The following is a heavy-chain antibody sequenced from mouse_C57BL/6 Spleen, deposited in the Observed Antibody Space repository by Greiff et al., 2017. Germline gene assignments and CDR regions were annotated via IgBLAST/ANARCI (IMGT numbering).Heavy chain of an antibody. D-gene: IGHD2-1*01. J-gene: IGHJ1*03. V-gene: IGHV1-74*01. CDR3: AIEVNDGNYQRYFEV. CDR2: IHPSDSDT. CDR1: GYTFTSYW. Sequence: QVQLQQPGAELVKPGASVKVSCKASGYTFTSYWMHWVKQRPGQGLEWIGRIHPSDSDTNYNQKFKGKATLTVDNSSSTAYMQLSSLTSEDSAVYYWAIEVNDGNYQRYFEVWGTGTTVTVSS.